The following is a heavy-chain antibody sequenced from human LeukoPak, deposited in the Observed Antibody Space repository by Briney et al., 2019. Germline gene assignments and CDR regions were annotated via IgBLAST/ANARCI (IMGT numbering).Heavy chain of an antibody. CDR3: ARVPPLYDYVWGSYRYTGSYFDY. V-gene: IGHV4-39*07. Sequence: SETLSLTCTVSGGSISSSSYYWGWIRQPPGKGLEWIGSIYYSGSTYYNPSLKSRVTISVGTSKNQFSLKLSSVTAADTAVYYCARVPPLYDYVWGSYRYTGSYFDYWGQGTLVTVSS. CDR1: GGSISSSSYY. J-gene: IGHJ4*02. D-gene: IGHD3-16*02. CDR2: IYYSGST.